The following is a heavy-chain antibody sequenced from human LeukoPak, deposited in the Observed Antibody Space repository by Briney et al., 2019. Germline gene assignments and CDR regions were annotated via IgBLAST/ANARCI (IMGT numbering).Heavy chain of an antibody. CDR1: GFTFRDYA. CDR2: IRSKAYGGTT. Sequence: GGSLRLSCLTSGFTFRDYAMSWVRQAPGKGLEWVGFIRSKAYGGTTEYAASVKGRFRISRDDSKSVAYLQMNSLKTEDTAVYYCTRENDCSSTSCYWHYYYGMDVWGQGTTVTVSS. CDR3: TRENDCSSTSCYWHYYYGMDV. J-gene: IGHJ6*02. V-gene: IGHV3-49*04. D-gene: IGHD2-2*01.